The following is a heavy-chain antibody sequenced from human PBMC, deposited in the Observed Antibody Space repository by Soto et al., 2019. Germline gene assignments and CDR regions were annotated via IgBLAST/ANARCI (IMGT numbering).Heavy chain of an antibody. J-gene: IGHJ5*02. CDR1: GGSISSYY. D-gene: IGHD6-6*01. CDR2: IYYSGST. CDR3: ARDVTLEYSSSSGWFDP. V-gene: IGHV4-59*01. Sequence: SETLSLTCTVSGGSISSYYWSWIRQPPGKGLEWIGYIYYSGSTNYNPSLKSRVTISVDTSKNQFSLKLSSVTAADTAVYYCARDVTLEYSSSSGWFDPWGQGTLVTVSS.